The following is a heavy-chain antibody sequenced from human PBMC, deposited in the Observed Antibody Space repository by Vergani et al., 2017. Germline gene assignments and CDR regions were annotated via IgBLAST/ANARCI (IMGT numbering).Heavy chain of an antibody. CDR1: GYTFTSYY. CDR2: INPSGGST. V-gene: IGHV1-46*01. Sequence: QVQLVQSGAEVKKPGASVKVSCKASGYTFTSYYMHWVRQAPGQGLEWMGIINPSGGSTSYAQKFQGRVNMTRDTSTSTAYMELSSLRSEDTAVYYCASYGLTMVRGVTNYYYYYGMDVWGQGTTVTVSS. CDR3: ASYGLTMVRGVTNYYYYYGMDV. D-gene: IGHD3-10*01. J-gene: IGHJ6*02.